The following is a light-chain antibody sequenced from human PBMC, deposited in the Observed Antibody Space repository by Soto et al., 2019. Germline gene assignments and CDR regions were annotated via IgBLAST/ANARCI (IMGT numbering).Light chain of an antibody. J-gene: IGKJ1*01. V-gene: IGKV3-20*01. CDR3: WQYGSSPPT. CDR2: GAS. Sequence: EIVLTQSPGTLSLSPGERAVLSCRASQSVNNNYLAWYRRKPGRAPRLLIYGASSRATGIRDRFIGSGSGIDLTLNITRLEPEDFALCCCWQYGSSPPTFGQGTKVEFK. CDR1: QSVNNNY.